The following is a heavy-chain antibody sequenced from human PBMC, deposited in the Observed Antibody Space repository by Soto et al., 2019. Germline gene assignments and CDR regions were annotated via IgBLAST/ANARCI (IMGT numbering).Heavy chain of an antibody. V-gene: IGHV4-34*01. J-gene: IGHJ6*02. CDR1: GGSFSGYY. D-gene: IGHD2-8*01. CDR2: INHSGST. CDR3: ARGFRMVYASVYYYYYGMDV. Sequence: PSETLSLTCAVYGGSFSGYYWSWIRQPPGKGLEWIGEINHSGSTNYNPSLKSRVTISVDTCKNQFSLKLSSVTAADTAVYYCARGFRMVYASVYYYYYGMDVWGQGTMVTVSS.